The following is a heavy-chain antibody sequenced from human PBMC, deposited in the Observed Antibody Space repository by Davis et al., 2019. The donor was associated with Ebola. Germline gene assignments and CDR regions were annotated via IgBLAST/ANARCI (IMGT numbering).Heavy chain of an antibody. CDR3: AIPPGYSSSWAFDY. D-gene: IGHD6-13*01. J-gene: IGHJ4*02. CDR2: MNSNSGNT. CDR1: GYTFTSYD. Sequence: AASVKVSCKASGYTFTSYDINWVRQATGQGLEWMGWMNSNSGNTGYAQKFQGRVTMTRNTSISTAYMELSSLRSEDTAVYYCAIPPGYSSSWAFDYWGQGTLVTVSS. V-gene: IGHV1-8*01.